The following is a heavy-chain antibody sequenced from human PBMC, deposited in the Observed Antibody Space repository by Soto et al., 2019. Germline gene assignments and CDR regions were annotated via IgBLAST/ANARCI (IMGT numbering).Heavy chain of an antibody. D-gene: IGHD2-2*01. J-gene: IGHJ5*02. CDR1: GYTFTSYA. Sequence: QVQLVQSGAEVKKPGASVKVSCKASGYTFTSYAMHWVRQAPGQRLEWMGWINPANGNTKYSQKFQGRVTLTRDTSASTAYMELSSLRSEDTAVYYCARDQQVPAVEINWFDPWGQGTLVTVSS. CDR3: ARDQQVPAVEINWFDP. V-gene: IGHV1-3*01. CDR2: INPANGNT.